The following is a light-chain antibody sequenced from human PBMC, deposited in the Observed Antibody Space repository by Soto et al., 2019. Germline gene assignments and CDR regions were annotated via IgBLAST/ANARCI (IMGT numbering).Light chain of an antibody. J-gene: IGKJ5*01. CDR2: GAS. CDR3: QQYGRSPLLT. Sequence: EIVLTQSPGTLSLSPGERATLSCRASQSVSSSYLAWYQQKPGQAPRLLIYGASSRATGIPDRFSGSGSGTDFTLTISRLEPEDFPMYYCQQYGRSPLLTFGQGTRLEMK. CDR1: QSVSSSY. V-gene: IGKV3-20*01.